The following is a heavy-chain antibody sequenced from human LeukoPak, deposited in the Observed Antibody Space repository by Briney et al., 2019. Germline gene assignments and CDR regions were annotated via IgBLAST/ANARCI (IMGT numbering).Heavy chain of an antibody. CDR3: ARFSGNYYVFDY. CDR1: GGSISSHNW. CDR2: IYHSGST. D-gene: IGHD1-26*01. J-gene: IGHJ4*02. V-gene: IGHV4-4*02. Sequence: PSETLSLTCAVSGGSISSHNWWSWVRQPPGKGLEWIGEIYHSGSTNYNPSLKSRVTISVDSSKTQISLKLSSVTAADTAMYYCARFSGNYYVFDYWGQGTLVSVSS.